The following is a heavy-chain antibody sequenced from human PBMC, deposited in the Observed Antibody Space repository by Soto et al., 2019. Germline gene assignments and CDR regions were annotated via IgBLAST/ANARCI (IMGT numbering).Heavy chain of an antibody. J-gene: IGHJ6*02. CDR2: IMPVFRRP. D-gene: IGHD3-3*02. CDR3: ARDKVRPQLGGNYYYILDV. V-gene: IGHV1-69*13. CDR1: GGTFRTSA. Sequence: SVKVSCKASGGTFRTSAISWVRQAPGQGLEWVGGIMPVFRRPKYAQNFQGRVTISADESTSTAYMELSSLRSDDTAVYYCARDKVRPQLGGNYYYILDVWGQGTAVTVSS.